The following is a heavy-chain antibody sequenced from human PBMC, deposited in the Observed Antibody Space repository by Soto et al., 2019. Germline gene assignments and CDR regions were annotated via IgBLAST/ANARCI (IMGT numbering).Heavy chain of an antibody. V-gene: IGHV4-59*01. CDR1: GGSISSYY. D-gene: IGHD1-26*01. CDR3: ARKGGYYYMDV. Sequence: SETLSLTCTVSGGSISSYYWSWIRQPPGKGLEWIGYIYYSGSTNYNPSLKSGATISVDTSKNQFSLKLSSVTAADTAVYYCARKGGYYYMDVWGQGTTVTVSS. CDR2: IYYSGST. J-gene: IGHJ6*03.